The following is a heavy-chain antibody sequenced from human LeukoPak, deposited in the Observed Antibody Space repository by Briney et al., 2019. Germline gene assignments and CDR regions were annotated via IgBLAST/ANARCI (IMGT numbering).Heavy chain of an antibody. CDR1: GYTFTDYY. CDR2: VNPNNGGT. CDR3: AKDLRVGSGWSDASDI. V-gene: IGHV1-2*02. D-gene: IGHD6-19*01. J-gene: IGHJ3*02. Sequence: ASVKVSCKASGYTFTDYYMRWVRQAPGQGLEWMGWVNPNNGGTNYAQKFQGRVTMTRDTSISTAYMELSRLRSDDTAVYYCAKDLRVGSGWSDASDIWGQGTMVTVTS.